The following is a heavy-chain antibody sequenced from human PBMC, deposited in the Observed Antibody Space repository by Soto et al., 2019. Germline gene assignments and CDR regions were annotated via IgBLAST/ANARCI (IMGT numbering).Heavy chain of an antibody. D-gene: IGHD2-2*01. V-gene: IGHV4-4*02. CDR3: ARLHGYCISSSCHGHYAMDV. Sequence: PSETLSLTCAVSGGSISSSNWWSWVRQPPGKGLEWIGEIYQSARTNYNPSLKSRVTISVDKSKNQFSLNLSSVTAADTAVYYCARLHGYCISSSCHGHYAMDVWGQGTTVTVSS. CDR2: IYQSART. J-gene: IGHJ6*02. CDR1: GGSISSSNW.